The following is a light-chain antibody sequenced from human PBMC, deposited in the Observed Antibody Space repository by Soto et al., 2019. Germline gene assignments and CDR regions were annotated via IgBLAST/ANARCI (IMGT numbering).Light chain of an antibody. Sequence: DIVMTQSPLSLPVTPGEPASISCRSSQSLLYINGYNYLDWYLQKPGQSPQLLIFLGSNRASGVPDRCSGSGSGTDFTLKISRVEAEDVGVYYCMQGLHTPFTFGLGTKVEIK. CDR3: MQGLHTPFT. J-gene: IGKJ3*01. CDR1: QSLLYINGYNY. V-gene: IGKV2-28*01. CDR2: LGS.